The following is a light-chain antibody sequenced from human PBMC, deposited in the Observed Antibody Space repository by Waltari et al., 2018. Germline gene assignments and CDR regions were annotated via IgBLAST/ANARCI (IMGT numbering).Light chain of an antibody. V-gene: IGKV3-20*01. CDR2: GAS. J-gene: IGKJ2*01. Sequence: EIVLTQSPGTLSLSPGDRATLSCRASQTVRINYLAWYQQKPGQAPRLLIYGASSRATGIPDRVSGSGSGTDFTLTISRLEPEDVAVYYCQQHGTSPYTFGQGTKLEIK. CDR3: QQHGTSPYT. CDR1: QTVRINY.